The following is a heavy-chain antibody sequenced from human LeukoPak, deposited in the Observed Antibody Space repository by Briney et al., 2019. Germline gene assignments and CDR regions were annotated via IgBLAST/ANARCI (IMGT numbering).Heavy chain of an antibody. CDR1: GFTFSSYA. V-gene: IGHV3-23*01. J-gene: IGHJ4*02. CDR3: AILRRWLQVVFDY. D-gene: IGHD5-24*01. Sequence: GGSLRLSCAGSGFTFSSYAMSWVRQPPGKGLEWVSAISGNGGSTYYADSVKGRFTISRDNSKNTMYLQMNSLRAEDMAVYYCAILRRWLQVVFDYWGQGALVTVSS. CDR2: ISGNGGST.